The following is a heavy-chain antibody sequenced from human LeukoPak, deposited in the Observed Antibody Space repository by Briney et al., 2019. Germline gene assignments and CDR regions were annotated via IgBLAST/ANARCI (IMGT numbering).Heavy chain of an antibody. CDR3: AREGRYSGFDFDF. CDR2: ITAGTGST. Sequence: ASVKVSCKASGYTFSDYAIHWVRQAPGQSLEWMGWITAGTGSTKSIQKFQDRVTISRDTSKTTVYMELRSLTSDDTAVYYCAREGRYSGFDFDFWGQGTLVTVSS. V-gene: IGHV1-3*01. D-gene: IGHD5-12*01. CDR1: GYTFSDYA. J-gene: IGHJ4*02.